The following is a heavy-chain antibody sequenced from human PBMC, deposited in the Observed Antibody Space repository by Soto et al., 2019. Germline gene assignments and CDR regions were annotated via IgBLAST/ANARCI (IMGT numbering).Heavy chain of an antibody. CDR3: GSTAWYYYDSSGYYWGAFDI. CDR1: GYSFTSYW. J-gene: IGHJ3*02. D-gene: IGHD3-22*01. CDR2: IYPGDSDT. V-gene: IGHV5-51*01. Sequence: ESLKIACMGSGYSFTSYWIGWVRQMPGKGLEWMGIIYPGDSDTRYSPSFQGQVTISADKSISTAYLQWSSLKASDTAMYYCGSTAWYYYDSSGYYWGAFDIWGKGTMVTVSS.